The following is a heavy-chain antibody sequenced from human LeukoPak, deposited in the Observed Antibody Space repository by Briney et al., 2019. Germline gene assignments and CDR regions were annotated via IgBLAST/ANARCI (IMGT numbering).Heavy chain of an antibody. CDR2: IYYSGST. CDR3: ASNPVDTAMVIFDY. J-gene: IGHJ4*02. CDR1: GGSISSHY. D-gene: IGHD5-18*01. V-gene: IGHV4-59*11. Sequence: SETLSLTCTVSGGSISSHYWSWIRQPPGKGLEWIGYIYYSGSTNYNPSLKSRVTISVDTSKNQFSLKLSSVTAADTAVCYCASNPVDTAMVIFDYWGQGTLVTVSS.